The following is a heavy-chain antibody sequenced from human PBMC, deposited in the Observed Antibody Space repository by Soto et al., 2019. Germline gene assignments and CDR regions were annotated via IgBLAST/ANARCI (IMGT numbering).Heavy chain of an antibody. CDR2: ISGSGGST. J-gene: IGHJ5*02. CDR3: AKTPREYSSGWYWFDP. D-gene: IGHD6-19*01. CDR1: GFTFSSYA. Sequence: EVQLLESGGGLVQPGGSLRLSCAASGFTFSSYAMSWVRQAPGKGLEWVSAISGSGGSTYYADSVKGRFTISRDNSKNTLYLQMNSLRAEDTAVYYCAKTPREYSSGWYWFDPWGQGTLVTVSS. V-gene: IGHV3-23*01.